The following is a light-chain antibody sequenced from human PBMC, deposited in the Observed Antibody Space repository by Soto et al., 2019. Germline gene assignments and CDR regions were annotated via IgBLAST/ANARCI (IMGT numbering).Light chain of an antibody. J-gene: IGKJ1*01. Sequence: AIQMTQSPSSLSASVGDTVTITCRASQGIRNDLGWYQQKPGKVPKLLIYAASSLQSGVPSRFSGSGSGTDFALTISSLQPEDFATYYCQQYNSYWTFGQGTKVDIK. CDR3: QQYNSYWT. V-gene: IGKV1-6*01. CDR1: QGIRND. CDR2: AAS.